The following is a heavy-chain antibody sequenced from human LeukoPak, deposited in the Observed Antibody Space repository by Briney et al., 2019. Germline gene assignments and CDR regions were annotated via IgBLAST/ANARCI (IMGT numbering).Heavy chain of an antibody. CDR2: ISSSSSNI. D-gene: IGHD1-26*01. J-gene: IGHJ4*02. CDR3: ARARGWRQVVVGYFDY. CDR1: GFTFSTYG. V-gene: IGHV3-48*04. Sequence: GGSLRLSCTASGFTFSTYGMHWVRQAPGKGLEWVSYISSSSSNIHYADSVRGRFTISRDNAKNSLYLQMNSLRAEDTAVYYCARARGWRQVVVGYFDYWGQGTLVTVSS.